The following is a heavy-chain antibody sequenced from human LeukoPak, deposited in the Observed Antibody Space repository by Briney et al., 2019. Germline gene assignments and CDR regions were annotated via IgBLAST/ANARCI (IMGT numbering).Heavy chain of an antibody. CDR2: MHSSGRT. D-gene: IGHD5-12*01. V-gene: IGHV4-4*07. CDR3: ARERRGYSGYYSYYYMDV. J-gene: IGHJ6*03. CDR1: GGSISSYY. Sequence: SETLSLTCTVSGGSISSYYWSWIRQPAGKGLEWIGRMHSSGRTSYSPSLKSRVTISVDTSKNQFSLKLSSVTAADTAVYYCARERRGYSGYYSYYYMDVWGKGTTVTVAS.